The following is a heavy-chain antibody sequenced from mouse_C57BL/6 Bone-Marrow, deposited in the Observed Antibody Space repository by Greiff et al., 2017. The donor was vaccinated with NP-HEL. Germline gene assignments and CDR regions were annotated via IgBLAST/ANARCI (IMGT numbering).Heavy chain of an antibody. J-gene: IGHJ1*03. CDR2: IWRGGST. Sequence: QVHVKQSGPGLVQPSQSLSITCTVSGFSLTSYGVHWVRQSPGKGLEWLGVIWRGGSTDYNAAFMSRLSITKDNSKSQVFFKMNSLQADDTAIYYCAKNGIYYDYDDWYFDVWGTGTTVTVSS. D-gene: IGHD2-4*01. CDR1: GFSLTSYG. V-gene: IGHV2-5*01. CDR3: AKNGIYYDYDDWYFDV.